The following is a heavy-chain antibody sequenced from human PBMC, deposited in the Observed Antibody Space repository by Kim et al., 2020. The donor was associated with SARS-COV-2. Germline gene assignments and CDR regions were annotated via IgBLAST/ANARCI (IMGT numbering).Heavy chain of an antibody. V-gene: IGHV1-3*01. CDR3: ALTGSQYYFDY. Sequence: ASVKVSCKASGYTFTSYAMHWVRQAPGQRLEWMGWINAVNVNTKYTQKFQGRVSITRDTSASTAYMELSSLRSEDTAVYYCALTGSQYYFDYWGQGTLVTVSS. CDR1: GYTFTSYA. CDR2: INAVNVNT. D-gene: IGHD3-9*01. J-gene: IGHJ4*02.